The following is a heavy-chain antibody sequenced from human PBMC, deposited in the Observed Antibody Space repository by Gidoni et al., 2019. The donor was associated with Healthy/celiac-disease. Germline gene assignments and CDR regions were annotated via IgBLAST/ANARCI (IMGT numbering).Heavy chain of an antibody. V-gene: IGHV3-23*04. CDR3: AKDRFQWLEDFDY. Sequence: EVQLVESGGGLVQPGGSLRLSCAASGFTFSSSAMSWVRQAPGKGLDWVSSISGSGSSTYYADSVKGRFTISRDNSKNTLYLQMNSLRAEDTAVYYCAKDRFQWLEDFDYWGQGTLVTVSS. J-gene: IGHJ4*02. D-gene: IGHD6-19*01. CDR2: ISGSGSST. CDR1: GFTFSSSA.